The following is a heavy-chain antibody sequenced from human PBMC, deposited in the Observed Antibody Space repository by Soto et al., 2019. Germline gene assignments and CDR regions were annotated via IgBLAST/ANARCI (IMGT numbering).Heavy chain of an antibody. V-gene: IGHV3-66*01. Sequence: GESLKISCAASGFTVSSNYMSWVRQAPGKGLEWVSVIYSGGSTYYADSVKGRFTISRDNSKNTLYLQMNSLRAEDTAVYYCARKTCDYWGQGTLVTVSS. CDR3: ARKTCDY. J-gene: IGHJ4*02. CDR2: IYSGGST. CDR1: GFTVSSNY.